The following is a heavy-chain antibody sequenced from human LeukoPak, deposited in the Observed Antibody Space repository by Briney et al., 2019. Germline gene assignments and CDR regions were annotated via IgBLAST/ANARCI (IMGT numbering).Heavy chain of an antibody. CDR1: GGSISSYH. CDR2: IYYSGST. Sequence: PSETLSLTCTVSGGSISSYHWSWIRQPPGKGLEWIGYIYYSGSTNLNPSLQSRVTISVDTSKNQFSLKLSSVTAADTAVYYCARAYYYGSGSYGFDIWGQGTMVTVSS. V-gene: IGHV4-59*01. D-gene: IGHD3-10*01. CDR3: ARAYYYGSGSYGFDI. J-gene: IGHJ3*02.